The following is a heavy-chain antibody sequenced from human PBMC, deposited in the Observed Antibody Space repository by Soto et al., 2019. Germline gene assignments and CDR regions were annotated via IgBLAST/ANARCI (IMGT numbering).Heavy chain of an antibody. Sequence: QLQLQESGSGLVKPSQTLSLTCVVSGDSISSGGYSWNWIRQPPGKGLEWIGHTYHSGGTLYNPSLDSRVTISVDKSKNQFSLRQTSVTAADTAVYYCARDSLSGYYFDYWGQGTLVTVSS. CDR1: GDSISSGGYS. CDR2: TYHSGGT. J-gene: IGHJ4*02. D-gene: IGHD3-22*01. V-gene: IGHV4-30-2*01. CDR3: ARDSLSGYYFDY.